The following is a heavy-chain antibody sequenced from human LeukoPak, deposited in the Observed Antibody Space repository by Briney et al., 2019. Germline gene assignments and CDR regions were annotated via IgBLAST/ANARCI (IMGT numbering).Heavy chain of an antibody. J-gene: IGHJ4*02. CDR3: ARDNGSGSYYNPFDY. Sequence: SETLSLTCTVSGGSISSYYWSWIRQPPGKGLEWIGYIYYSGSTNYNPSLKSRVTISVDTSKNQFSLKLSSVTAADTAVYYCARDNGSGSYYNPFDYWGQGTLVTVSS. D-gene: IGHD3-10*01. V-gene: IGHV4-59*01. CDR1: GGSISSYY. CDR2: IYYSGST.